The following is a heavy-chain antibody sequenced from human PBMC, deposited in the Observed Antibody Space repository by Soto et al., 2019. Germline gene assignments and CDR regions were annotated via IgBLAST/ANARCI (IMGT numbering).Heavy chain of an antibody. Sequence: SETLSLTCTGSGGSISSYYWSWIRQPPGKGLEWIGYIYYSGSTNYNPSLKSRVTISVDTSKNQFSLKLSSVTAADTAVYYCARPAPLATRYYYYMDVWGKGTTVTVSS. V-gene: IGHV4-59*08. CDR1: GGSISSYY. J-gene: IGHJ6*03. CDR3: ARPAPLATRYYYYMDV. CDR2: IYYSGST.